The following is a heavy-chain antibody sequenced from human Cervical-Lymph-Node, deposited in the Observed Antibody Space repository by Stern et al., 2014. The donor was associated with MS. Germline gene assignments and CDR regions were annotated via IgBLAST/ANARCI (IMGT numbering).Heavy chain of an antibody. V-gene: IGHV4-31*03. J-gene: IGHJ4*02. CDR3: ARDKSSGLDY. Sequence: QVQLQESGPGLVKPSQTLSLTCTISGGSISSGGYYWTWIRQHPGKGLEWIGYIYHSGTTYYNPSLESRVTISVDRSRNQFSLRLTSVTAADTAIYYCARDKSSGLDYWGQGTLVTVSS. D-gene: IGHD3-10*01. CDR1: GGSISSGGYY. CDR2: IYHSGTT.